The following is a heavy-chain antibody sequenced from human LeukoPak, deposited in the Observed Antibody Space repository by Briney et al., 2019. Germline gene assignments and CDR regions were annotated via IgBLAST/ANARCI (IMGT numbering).Heavy chain of an antibody. D-gene: IGHD2-2*02. Sequence: PSETLSLTCAVYGGSFSGYYWSWIRQPPGKGLEWIGEINHSGSTNYNPSLKSRVTISVDTSKNQFSLKLSSVTAADTAVYYCARGCIGYCSSTSCYTLLNWFDPWGQGTLVTVSS. V-gene: IGHV4-34*01. CDR1: GGSFSGYY. CDR3: ARGCIGYCSSTSCYTLLNWFDP. CDR2: INHSGST. J-gene: IGHJ5*02.